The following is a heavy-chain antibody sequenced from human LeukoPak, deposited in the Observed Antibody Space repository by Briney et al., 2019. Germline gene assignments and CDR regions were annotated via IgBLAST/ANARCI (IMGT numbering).Heavy chain of an antibody. V-gene: IGHV6-1*01. CDR1: GDSVSSNSAA. J-gene: IGHJ3*02. CDR3: ARGPSGTGAFDI. CDR2: TYYRSKWYN. D-gene: IGHD6-13*01. Sequence: SQTLSLTCAISGDSVSSNSAAWNWIRQSPSRGLEWLGRTYYRSKWYNEYAVSVKSPITINPDTSKNQISLHLNSVTPEDTAVYYCARGPSGTGAFDIWGQGTMVTVSS.